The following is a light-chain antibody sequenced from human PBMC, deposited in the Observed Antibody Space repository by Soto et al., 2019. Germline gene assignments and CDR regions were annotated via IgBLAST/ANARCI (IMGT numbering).Light chain of an antibody. CDR1: SSDVGSYNY. CDR3: SSYTSSTTQV. Sequence: QSALTQPASVSGSPGQSITISCTGTSSDVGSYNYVSWYQQHPGKVPKLVIYEVSNRPSGISYRFSGSKSGNTASLTISGLQAEDEADYYCSSYTSSTTQVFGGGTQLTVL. V-gene: IGLV2-14*01. J-gene: IGLJ3*02. CDR2: EVS.